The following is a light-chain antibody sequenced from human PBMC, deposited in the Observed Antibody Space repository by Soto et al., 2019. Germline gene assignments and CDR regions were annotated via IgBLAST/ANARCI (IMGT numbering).Light chain of an antibody. J-gene: IGLJ1*01. Sequence: QSALTQPASVSGSPGQTITISCTGTTSDVGGYNYVSWYQQHPGKAPKLMIYNVSNRPSGVSNRFSGAKSGNTASLTLSGLQAEDEADYYCSSYASSSTYVFRPGTKVTVL. CDR3: SSYASSSTYV. CDR1: TSDVGGYNY. V-gene: IGLV2-14*01. CDR2: NVS.